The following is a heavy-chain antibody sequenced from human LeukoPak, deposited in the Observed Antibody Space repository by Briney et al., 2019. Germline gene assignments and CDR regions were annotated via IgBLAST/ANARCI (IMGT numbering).Heavy chain of an antibody. D-gene: IGHD2-2*01. CDR1: GFTFSSYS. J-gene: IGHJ5*02. Sequence: SGGSLRLSCAASGFTFSSYSMNWVRQAPGKGLEWVSSISSSSSYIYYADSVKGRFTISRDNAKNSLYLQMNSLRAEDTAVYYCARELVVPAAAWFDPWGQGTLVTVSS. CDR2: ISSSSSYI. V-gene: IGHV3-21*01. CDR3: ARELVVPAAAWFDP.